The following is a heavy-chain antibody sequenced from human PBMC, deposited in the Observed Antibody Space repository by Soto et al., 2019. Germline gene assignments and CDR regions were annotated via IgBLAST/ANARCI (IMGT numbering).Heavy chain of an antibody. CDR3: ARDTGGTTVPTSWFDP. Sequence: QVQLVESGGGVVQPGRSLRLSCAASGFTFSSYAMHWVRQAPGKGLEWVAVISYDGSNKYYADSVKGRFTISRDNSKNTLYLQMNSLRAKDTAVYYCARDTGGTTVPTSWFDPWGQGTLVTVSS. J-gene: IGHJ5*02. CDR2: ISYDGSNK. V-gene: IGHV3-30-3*01. CDR1: GFTFSSYA. D-gene: IGHD4-17*01.